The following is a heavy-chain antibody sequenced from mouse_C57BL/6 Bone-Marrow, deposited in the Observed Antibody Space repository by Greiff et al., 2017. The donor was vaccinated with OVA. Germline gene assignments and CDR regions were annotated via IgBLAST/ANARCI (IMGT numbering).Heavy chain of an antibody. V-gene: IGHV2-5*01. Sequence: QVQLQQSGPGLVQPSQSLSITCTVSGFSLTSYGVHWVRQSPGKGLEWLGVIWRGGSTDYNAAFMSRLSITKDNSKSQVFFKMNSLQADDTAIYYCAKMPITTVVATDWYFDVWGTGTTVTVSS. D-gene: IGHD1-1*01. CDR1: GFSLTSYG. CDR3: AKMPITTVVATDWYFDV. CDR2: IWRGGST. J-gene: IGHJ1*03.